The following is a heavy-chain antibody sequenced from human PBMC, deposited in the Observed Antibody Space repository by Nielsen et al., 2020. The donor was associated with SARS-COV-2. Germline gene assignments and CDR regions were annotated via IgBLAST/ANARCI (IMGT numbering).Heavy chain of an antibody. CDR2: FSDNVGPT. D-gene: IGHD1-14*01. V-gene: IGHV3-23*01. Sequence: GGSLRLSCAASGFTFRSYAMHWVRQAPGKGLEWVSTFSDNVGPTYHADSVKGRFTISRDNSNSTLFLQMNSLRVEDTALYYCAKGSDFTGFDSWGRGTLVTVSS. CDR3: AKGSDFTGFDS. CDR1: GFTFRSYA. J-gene: IGHJ4*02.